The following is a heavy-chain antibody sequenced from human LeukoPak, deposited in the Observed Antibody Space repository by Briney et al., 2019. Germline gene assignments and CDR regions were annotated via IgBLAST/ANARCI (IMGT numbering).Heavy chain of an antibody. CDR1: GFTFSSYS. Sequence: PGGSLRLSCAASGFTFSSYSMNWVRQAPGKGLEWVSYISSSSSTIYYADSVKGRFTISRDNAKNSLYLQMNSLRAEDTAVYYCARDLEDTVTTYHAFDIWGQGTMVTVSS. D-gene: IGHD4-17*01. J-gene: IGHJ3*02. V-gene: IGHV3-48*01. CDR2: ISSSSSTI. CDR3: ARDLEDTVTTYHAFDI.